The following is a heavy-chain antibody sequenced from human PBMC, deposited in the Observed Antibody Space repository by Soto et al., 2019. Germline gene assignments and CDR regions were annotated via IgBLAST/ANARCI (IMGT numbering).Heavy chain of an antibody. CDR1: GDSISDYFY. V-gene: IGHV4-4*07. CDR3: AREVRGGFTGIFDQ. Sequence: QVQLQGSGPGQVKPSETLSLTYTVSGDSISDYFYWSWIRQPAGKGLEWIGRIYTDGSTKYNTSLKSRDTRAIDKSNTQFSLSLSSVTAANTAVYYFAREVRGGFTGIFDQWGRGSRVTVSS. J-gene: IGHJ4*02. D-gene: IGHD2-15*01. CDR2: IYTDGST.